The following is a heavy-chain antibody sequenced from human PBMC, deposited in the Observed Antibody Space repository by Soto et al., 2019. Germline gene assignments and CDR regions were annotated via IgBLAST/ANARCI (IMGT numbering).Heavy chain of an antibody. CDR3: VNDSYDSYIDY. D-gene: IGHD3-22*01. Sequence: LRHSCSAAVFTPSRYGMHWLRQAPGKGLEWVAVIWYDGSNKYYADSVKGRFTISRDNSKNTLYLQMNSLRAEDTAVYYFVNDSYDSYIDYWGLGDVVTVSS. J-gene: IGHJ4*02. V-gene: IGHV3-33*06. CDR2: IWYDGSNK. CDR1: VFTPSRYG.